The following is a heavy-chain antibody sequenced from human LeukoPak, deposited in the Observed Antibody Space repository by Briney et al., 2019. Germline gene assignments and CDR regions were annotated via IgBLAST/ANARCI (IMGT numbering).Heavy chain of an antibody. D-gene: IGHD3-10*01. CDR2: INPNSGGT. J-gene: IGHJ4*03. Sequence: ASVKVSCKASGYTFIGNYMHWVRQAPGQGLEWMGWINPNSGGTNYAQKFRGRVTMTRDLSTSTDYMELSRLRSDDTAVYYCARGRHITMVRGVCLFDYWGKGTTVTVSS. V-gene: IGHV1-2*02. CDR3: ARGRHITMVRGVCLFDY. CDR1: GYTFIGNY.